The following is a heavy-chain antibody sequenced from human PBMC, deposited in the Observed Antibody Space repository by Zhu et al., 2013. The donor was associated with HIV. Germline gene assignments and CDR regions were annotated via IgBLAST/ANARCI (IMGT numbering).Heavy chain of an antibody. Sequence: QVQLQESGPGLVKPSETLSLTCTVSGGSISSSSYYWGWIRQPPGKGLEWIGSIYYSGSTYYNPSLKSRVTISVDTSKNQFSLKLSSVTAADTAVYYCARDVLRYFDWSETPYNNWFDPWGQGTLVTVSS. V-gene: IGHV4-39*07. J-gene: IGHJ5*02. D-gene: IGHD3-9*01. CDR1: GGSISSSSYY. CDR3: ARDVLRYFDWSETPYNNWFDP. CDR2: IYYSGST.